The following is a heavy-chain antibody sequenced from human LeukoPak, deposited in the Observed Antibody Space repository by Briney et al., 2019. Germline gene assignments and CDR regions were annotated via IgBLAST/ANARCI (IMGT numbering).Heavy chain of an antibody. CDR1: GFTFSTYA. Sequence: GGSLRLSXAASGFTFSTYAMNWVRQAPGKGLEWVSVISGSGSYTYYADSVKGRFTISSDNSKNTLYLQMNSLRADDTAVYYCAKEGAGSSNRYFQHWGQGTLVTVSS. J-gene: IGHJ1*01. CDR2: ISGSGSYT. D-gene: IGHD2-15*01. CDR3: AKEGAGSSNRYFQH. V-gene: IGHV3-23*01.